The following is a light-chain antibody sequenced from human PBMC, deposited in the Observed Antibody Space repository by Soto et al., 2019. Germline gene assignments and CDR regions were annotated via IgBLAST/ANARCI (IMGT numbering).Light chain of an antibody. J-gene: IGLJ1*01. Sequence: QSVLTQPASVSGSPGQSFTISCTGSSTDVGGYNYVSWYQQHPGKAPKVMIYEVSNRPSGVSNRFSGSKSGNTASLTISGLQAEDEADYYCSSYTSSSTYVFGTGTKVTVL. CDR1: STDVGGYNY. CDR2: EVS. CDR3: SSYTSSSTYV. V-gene: IGLV2-14*01.